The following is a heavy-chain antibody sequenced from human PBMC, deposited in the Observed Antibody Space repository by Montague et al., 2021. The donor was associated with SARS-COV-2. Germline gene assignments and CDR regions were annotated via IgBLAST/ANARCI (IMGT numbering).Heavy chain of an antibody. J-gene: IGHJ4*02. V-gene: IGHV3-30-3*01. Sequence: SLSLSFSASELPFSNYAMHWVRQAPGKGLEWVAFISYDGSMKYYADSVKGRFTISRDNSKNTLYLQMNSLRAEDTAVYYCARESVRAVAGDFDYWGQGTLVTVSS. D-gene: IGHD6-19*01. CDR1: ELPFSNYA. CDR3: ARESVRAVAGDFDY. CDR2: ISYDGSMK.